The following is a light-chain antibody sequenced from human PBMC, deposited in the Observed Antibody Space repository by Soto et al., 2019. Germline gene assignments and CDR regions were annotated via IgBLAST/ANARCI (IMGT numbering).Light chain of an antibody. J-gene: IGLJ2*01. Sequence: QSVLTQPASVSGSPGQSITISCTGTSRDVGSYNLVSWYQQHPGKAPKLMIYEVSKRPSGVSNRFSGSKSGNTASLTISGLQAEDDADYYCCSYAGSILIFGAATQLTVL. CDR3: CSYAGSILI. V-gene: IGLV2-23*02. CDR2: EVS. CDR1: SRDVGSYNL.